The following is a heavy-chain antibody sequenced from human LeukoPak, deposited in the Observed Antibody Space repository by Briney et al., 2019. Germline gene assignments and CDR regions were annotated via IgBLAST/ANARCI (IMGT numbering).Heavy chain of an antibody. CDR2: MNPNSGNT. V-gene: IGHV1-8*01. D-gene: IGHD3-22*01. CDR1: GYTFTSYD. J-gene: IGHJ4*02. CDR3: ARGLNYDSSGYYFF. Sequence: ASVKVSCKASGYTFTSYDINWVRQATGQGLEWMGWMNPNSGNTGYAQKFQGRVTKTRNTSISTAYMELSSLRSEDTAVYYCARGLNYDSSGYYFFWGQGTLVTVSS.